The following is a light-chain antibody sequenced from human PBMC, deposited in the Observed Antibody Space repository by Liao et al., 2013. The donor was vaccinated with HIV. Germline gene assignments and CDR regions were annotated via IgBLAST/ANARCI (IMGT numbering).Light chain of an antibody. CDR3: QAWDRSADVV. J-gene: IGLJ2*01. CDR1: NIGRRT. CDR2: YDD. Sequence: SYVLTQPPSVSVAPGKTASITCGGNNIGRRTVHWYQQKPGQAPLLVIHYDDARPSGIPERFSGSNSGNTATLTISGTQAVDEADYFCQAWDRSADVVFGGGTKLTVL. V-gene: IGLV3-21*01.